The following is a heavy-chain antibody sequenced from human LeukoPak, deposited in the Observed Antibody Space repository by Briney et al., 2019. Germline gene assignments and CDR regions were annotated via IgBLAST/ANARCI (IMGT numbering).Heavy chain of an antibody. CDR2: IIPVFGTT. J-gene: IGHJ6*03. Sequence: SVKVSCKASGGSFSSYAISWVRQAPGQGLEWMGGIIPVFGTTNYAQKFQGRVTITADESTSAAYMELSSLRSEDTAVYYCARGTTVTSYYYYMDVWGKGTTVTVSS. D-gene: IGHD4-17*01. CDR1: GGSFSSYA. V-gene: IGHV1-69*13. CDR3: ARGTTVTSYYYYMDV.